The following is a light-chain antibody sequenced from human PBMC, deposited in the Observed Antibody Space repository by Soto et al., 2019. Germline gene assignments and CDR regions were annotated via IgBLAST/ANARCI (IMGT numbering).Light chain of an antibody. V-gene: IGKV3-11*01. J-gene: IGKJ5*01. Sequence: EIVLTQSPATLSLSPGERATLSCRASQSVSSYLAWYQQKPGQAPRLLIYDASNRATGIPARFSGSVSGTDFTLTISSLEPDDFACYYCQQRSNWTATLCLETLLEIK. CDR3: QQRSNWTAT. CDR1: QSVSSY. CDR2: DAS.